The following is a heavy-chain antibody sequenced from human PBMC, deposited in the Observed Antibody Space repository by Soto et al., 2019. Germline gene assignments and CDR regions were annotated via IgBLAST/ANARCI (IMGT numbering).Heavy chain of an antibody. J-gene: IGHJ4*02. Sequence: QVPLVQSGAEVKKPGASVKVSCKASGYTFTSYGISWVRQAPGQGLEWMGWISAYNGNTNYAQKLQGRVTMTTDTSTSTAYMELRSLRSDDTAVYYCASRPPGRDDWNDAYFDYGGQGTLVTFAS. V-gene: IGHV1-18*01. CDR1: GYTFTSYG. D-gene: IGHD1-1*01. CDR2: ISAYNGNT. CDR3: ASRPPGRDDWNDAYFDY.